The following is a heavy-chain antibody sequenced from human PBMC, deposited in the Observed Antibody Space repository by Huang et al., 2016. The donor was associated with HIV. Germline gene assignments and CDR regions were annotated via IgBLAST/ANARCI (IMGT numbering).Heavy chain of an antibody. V-gene: IGHV3-30*02. CDR2: IRFDGGNK. CDR3: ATDLGGYSFDY. CDR1: GFSFSNYG. D-gene: IGHD2-21*02. Sequence: QEQLVESGGGVVQPGGSLRLSFATFGFSFSNYGIHWVRQAPVKGLGWVAFIRFDGGNKHYADSAKGRFTISRDNSKKMLFLEMNSLRGDDTAFYYCATDLGGYSFDYWGQGALVSVSS. J-gene: IGHJ4*02.